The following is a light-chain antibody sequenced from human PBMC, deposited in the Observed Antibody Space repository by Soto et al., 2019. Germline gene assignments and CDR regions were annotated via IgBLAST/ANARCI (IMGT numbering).Light chain of an antibody. CDR2: SNN. J-gene: IGLJ1*01. Sequence: QPVLTQPPSASGTPGQRVTISCSGSSSNIETNTVSWFQQLPRTAPKLLIYSNNQRPSGVPDRFSASKSGTSASLAISGLQSEDEADYYCAAWDDSLNGPHYVFGTRTKVTVL. CDR3: AAWDDSLNGPHYV. V-gene: IGLV1-44*01. CDR1: SSNIETNT.